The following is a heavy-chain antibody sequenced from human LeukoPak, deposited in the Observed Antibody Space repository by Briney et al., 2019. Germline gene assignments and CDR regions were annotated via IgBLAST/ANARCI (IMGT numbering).Heavy chain of an antibody. V-gene: IGHV3-23*01. D-gene: IGHD4-17*01. Sequence: GGSLRLSCAASGFTFSSYAMSWVRQAPGKGLEWVSAISGSGSSTYYADSVKGRFTISRDNSKNTLYLRMNSLRAEDTAVYYCAKLPTVTTLNDYWGQGTLVTVSS. CDR1: GFTFSSYA. CDR2: ISGSGSST. J-gene: IGHJ4*02. CDR3: AKLPTVTTLNDY.